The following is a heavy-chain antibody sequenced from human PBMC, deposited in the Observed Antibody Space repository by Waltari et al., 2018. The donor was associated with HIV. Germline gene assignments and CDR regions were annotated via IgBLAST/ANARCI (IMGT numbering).Heavy chain of an antibody. CDR1: GGSMTSSSYY. CDR2: MSYSGST. V-gene: IGHV4-39*01. CDR3: ARSFSGYSNYFDP. J-gene: IGHJ5*02. D-gene: IGHD4-4*01. Sequence: QLQLQESGPGLVKSSETLSLTCTVSGGSMTSSSYYWGWIRQPPGKGLEWIGSMSYSGSTYNNASLRSRLTISVDTSKNQFSLKWTSVTAADTAMYYCARSFSGYSNYFDPWGQGTLVTVSS.